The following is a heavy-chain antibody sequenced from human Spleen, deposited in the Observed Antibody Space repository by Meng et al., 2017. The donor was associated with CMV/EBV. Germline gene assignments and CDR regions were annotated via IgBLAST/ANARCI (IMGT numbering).Heavy chain of an antibody. CDR1: GGTFSSYA. D-gene: IGHD6-19*01. CDR3: ARVPYSSGWYDYYYFGMDV. J-gene: IGHJ6*02. CDR2: IIPIFGTA. V-gene: IGHV1-69*05. Sequence: SVKVSCKASGGTFSSYAISWVRQAPGQGLEWMGGIIPIFGTADYAQKFQGRVTITTDESTSTAYMELSSLRSEDTAVYYCARVPYSSGWYDYYYFGMDVCGQGTTVTVSS.